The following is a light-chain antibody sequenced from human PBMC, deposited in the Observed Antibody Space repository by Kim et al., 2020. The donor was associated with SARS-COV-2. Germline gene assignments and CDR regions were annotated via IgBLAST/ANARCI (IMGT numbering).Light chain of an antibody. CDR1: ENIGTW. CDR3: QHYSRFPYT. V-gene: IGKV1-5*03. CDR2: LAS. J-gene: IGKJ2*01. Sequence: SESVGDRVTNTCRASENIGTWLAWYQQKPGRAPSLLIYLASTLESGVPSRFSGTGSGTEFSLSITSLQPDDFATYYCQHYSRFPYTFGQGTKLEI.